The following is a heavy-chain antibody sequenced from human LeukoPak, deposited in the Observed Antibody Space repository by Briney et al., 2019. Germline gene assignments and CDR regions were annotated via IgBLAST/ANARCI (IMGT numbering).Heavy chain of an antibody. CDR2: ISVTGGST. V-gene: IGHV3-23*01. CDR1: GFTFSIYA. CDR3: AKDSFGDY. J-gene: IGHJ4*02. D-gene: IGHD3-16*01. Sequence: GGSLRLSCAASGFTFSIYAMNWVRQAPGKGLEWVSAISVTGGSTYYADSVKGRFTISRDNSKNTLYLQMNSLRAEDTAVYYCAKDSFGDYWGQGTLVTVSS.